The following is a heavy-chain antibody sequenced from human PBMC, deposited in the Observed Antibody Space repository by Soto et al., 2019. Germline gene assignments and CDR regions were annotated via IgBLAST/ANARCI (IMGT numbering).Heavy chain of an antibody. Sequence: EVQLVESGGGLVKPGGSLRLSCAASGFPFSSYTMNWVRQAPGKALEWVSSISSTNTYIYYTDSVKGRFTISRDNAKNSLYLQMNSLRAEDTAVYYCARDRTPTWYDIKYYFDYWGQGTLVTVSS. CDR2: ISSTNTYI. D-gene: IGHD1-1*01. CDR1: GFPFSSYT. CDR3: ARDRTPTWYDIKYYFDY. V-gene: IGHV3-21*01. J-gene: IGHJ4*02.